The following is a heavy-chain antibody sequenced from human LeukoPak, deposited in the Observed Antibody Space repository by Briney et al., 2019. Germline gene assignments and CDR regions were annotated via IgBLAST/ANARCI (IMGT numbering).Heavy chain of an antibody. CDR2: INPSSGGT. J-gene: IGHJ6*03. D-gene: IGHD3-10*01. CDR1: GYTFTGYY. Sequence: ASVKVSCKASGYTFTGYYMHWVRQAPGQGLEWMGWINPSSGGTNYAQKFQGRVTITADKSTSTAYMELSSLRSEDTAVYYCARDRGNTVFYYYYMDVWGKGTTVTVSS. CDR3: ARDRGNTVFYYYYMDV. V-gene: IGHV1-2*02.